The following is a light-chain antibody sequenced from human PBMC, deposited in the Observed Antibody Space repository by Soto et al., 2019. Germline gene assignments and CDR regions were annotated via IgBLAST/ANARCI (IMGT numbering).Light chain of an antibody. CDR3: AAWDDSLSGLV. J-gene: IGLJ2*01. V-gene: IGLV1-47*02. Sequence: QSVLTQPPSASGTLGQRVTISCSGSSSNIGSNYVYWYQQLPGTAPKLLIYSNNQRPSGVPDRFSGSKSGTSASLAISGLRSEDEADYYCAAWDDSLSGLVFGGGTKLPVL. CDR1: SSNIGSNY. CDR2: SNN.